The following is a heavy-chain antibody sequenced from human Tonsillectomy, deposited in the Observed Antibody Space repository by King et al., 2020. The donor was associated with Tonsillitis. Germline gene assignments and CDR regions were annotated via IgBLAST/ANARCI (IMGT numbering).Heavy chain of an antibody. D-gene: IGHD5-12*01. J-gene: IGHJ4*02. Sequence: VQLVESGGGLVQPGESLRLSCAASGFTFMTFAMSWVRQAPGKGLEWVSTISGSGGSTYYADSVKGRFTISRDNSKTTLYLQMNSLRAADTAVYYCAVGSGYSGYDYVYFDYWGQGTLVTVSS. CDR3: AVGSGYSGYDYVYFDY. CDR2: ISGSGGST. V-gene: IGHV3-23*04. CDR1: GFTFMTFA.